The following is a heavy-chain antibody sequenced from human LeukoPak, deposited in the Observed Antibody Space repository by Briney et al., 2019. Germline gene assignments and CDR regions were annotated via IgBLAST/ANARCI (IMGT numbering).Heavy chain of an antibody. CDR2: IYHSGST. CDR1: GYSISSGYY. CDR3: ARDNEGYYFDY. D-gene: IGHD1-1*01. Sequence: SETLSLTCTVSGYSISSGYYWGWIRQPPGKGLEWIGYIYHSGSTYYNPSLKSRVTISVDRSKNQFSLKLSSVTAADTAVYYCARDNEGYYFDYWGQGTLVTVSP. J-gene: IGHJ4*02. V-gene: IGHV4-38-2*02.